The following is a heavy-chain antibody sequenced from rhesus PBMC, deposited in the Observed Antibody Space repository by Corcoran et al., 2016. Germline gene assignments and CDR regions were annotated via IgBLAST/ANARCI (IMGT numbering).Heavy chain of an antibody. CDR1: GFTFSDYY. V-gene: IGHV3S16*01. CDR3: TREGGYGYFDY. J-gene: IGHJ4*01. D-gene: IGHD3-9*01. Sequence: EVQLVESGGGLVQPGGSLRLSCAASGFTFSDYYMSWVRRAPGKGLDWVSSISSAISYIYYADSVKGRFTISRDNAKNSLSLQMNSLKTEDTAVYYCTREGGYGYFDYWGQGVLVTVSS. CDR2: ISSAISYI.